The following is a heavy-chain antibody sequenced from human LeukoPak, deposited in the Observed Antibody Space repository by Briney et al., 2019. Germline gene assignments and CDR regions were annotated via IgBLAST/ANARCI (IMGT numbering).Heavy chain of an antibody. V-gene: IGHV4-34*01. D-gene: IGHD3-3*01. Sequence: SETLSLTCAVYGGSFSGYYWSWIRQPPGKGLEWIGEINHSGSTNYNPSLKSRVTISVDTSKNQFSLKLSSVTAADTAVYYCARGDYDFWSGYYPLWGQGTLVTVSS. J-gene: IGHJ4*02. CDR3: ARGDYDFWSGYYPL. CDR2: INHSGST. CDR1: GGSFSGYY.